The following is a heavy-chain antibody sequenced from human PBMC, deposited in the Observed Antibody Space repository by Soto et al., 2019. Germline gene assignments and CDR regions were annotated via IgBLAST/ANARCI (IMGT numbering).Heavy chain of an antibody. CDR3: ARDGGATGLTDAFDI. Sequence: GGSLRLSCAAFGFTVSSNYMSWVRQAPGKGLEWVSVIYSGGSTYYADSVKGRFTISRDNSKNPLYLQMNSLRAEDTAVYYCARDGGATGLTDAFDIWGQGTMVTVSS. CDR1: GFTVSSNY. J-gene: IGHJ3*02. CDR2: IYSGGST. D-gene: IGHD1-26*01. V-gene: IGHV3-53*01.